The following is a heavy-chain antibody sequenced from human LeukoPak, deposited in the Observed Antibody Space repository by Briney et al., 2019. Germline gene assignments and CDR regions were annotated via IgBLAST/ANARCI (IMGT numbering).Heavy chain of an antibody. J-gene: IGHJ4*02. CDR2: INPDSGGT. Sequence: VASVKVSCKASAYTFTDYYIHWLRQAPGQGLEWMGWINPDSGGTNYAPKFQGLVTMSTDTSITTAYMELNRLVSDDTAVYYCARTKPPCTSCLLLDYWGRGTLVTVSS. D-gene: IGHD2-2*01. CDR3: ARTKPPCTSCLLLDY. V-gene: IGHV1-2*02. CDR1: AYTFTDYY.